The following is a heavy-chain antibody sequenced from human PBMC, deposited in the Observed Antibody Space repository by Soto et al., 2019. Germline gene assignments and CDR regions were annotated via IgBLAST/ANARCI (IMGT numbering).Heavy chain of an antibody. D-gene: IGHD3-22*01. V-gene: IGHV1-69*13. Sequence: SVTVSCQASGGTFSSYAISWVRQAPGQGLEWMGGIIPIFGTANYAQKFQGRVTITADESTSTAYMELSSLRSEDTAVYYCARSLLPIDYYDSSGYYPSYYYYGMDVWGQGTTVTVSS. CDR2: IIPIFGTA. J-gene: IGHJ6*02. CDR1: GGTFSSYA. CDR3: ARSLLPIDYYDSSGYYPSYYYYGMDV.